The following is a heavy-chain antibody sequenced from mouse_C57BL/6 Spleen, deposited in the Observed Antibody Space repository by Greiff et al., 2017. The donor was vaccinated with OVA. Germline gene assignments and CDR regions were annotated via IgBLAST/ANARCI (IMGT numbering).Heavy chain of an antibody. D-gene: IGHD2-4*01. CDR2: IRSGGST. Sequence: VQLQQSGPGLVQPSQSLSITCTVSGFSLTSYAVHWVRQSPGKGLEWLGVIRSGGSTDYNAAFVSRLSISKDDSKSQVFFKMNSLQADDTAVYYCAIYDYAYWDFDVWGTGTTVTGSS. CDR3: AIYDYAYWDFDV. J-gene: IGHJ1*03. CDR1: GFSLTSYA. V-gene: IGHV2-2*01.